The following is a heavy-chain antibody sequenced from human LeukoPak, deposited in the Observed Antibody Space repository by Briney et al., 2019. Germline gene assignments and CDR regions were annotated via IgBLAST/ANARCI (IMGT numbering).Heavy chain of an antibody. J-gene: IGHJ3*02. D-gene: IGHD4-17*01. Sequence: PSETLSLTCTVSGRSISSGGYYWSWIRQHPGKGLEWIGYIYYSGSTYYNPSLKSRVTISVDTSKNQFSLKLSSVTAADTAVYYCARSHDYGDRRLRDRVAFDIWGQGTMVTVSS. V-gene: IGHV4-31*03. CDR1: GRSISSGGYY. CDR2: IYYSGST. CDR3: ARSHDYGDRRLRDRVAFDI.